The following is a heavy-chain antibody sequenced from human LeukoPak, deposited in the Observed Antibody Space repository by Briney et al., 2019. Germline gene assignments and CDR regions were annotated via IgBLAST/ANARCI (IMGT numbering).Heavy chain of an antibody. CDR2: VYYSGST. CDR1: GGSVRSDSYY. D-gene: IGHD4-23*01. CDR3: ARGLYFYGGNSRFDY. J-gene: IGHJ4*02. V-gene: IGHV4-61*01. Sequence: PSETLSLTCTVSGGSVRSDSYYWSWIRQPPGKGLEWIGYVYYSGSTNYNPSLKSRVTISVDTSKNQFSLKLRSVTAADTAVYYCARGLYFYGGNSRFDYWGQGTLVTVSS.